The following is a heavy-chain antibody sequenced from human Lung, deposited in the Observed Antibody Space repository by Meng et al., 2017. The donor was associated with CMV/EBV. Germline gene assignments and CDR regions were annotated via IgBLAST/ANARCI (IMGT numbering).Heavy chain of an antibody. CDR2: INPRGGGP. CDR3: AREAGTANDY. V-gene: IGHV1-2*02. CDR1: GYTFADYF. Sequence: ASVXVSCKASGYTFADYFIHWVRQAPGQGLEWMGRINPRGGGPNYVQKYQDRVILTMDTSITTAYLEMSGLTSDDTAVYYCAREAGTANDYWGQGTLVTVSS. J-gene: IGHJ4*02. D-gene: IGHD1/OR15-1a*01.